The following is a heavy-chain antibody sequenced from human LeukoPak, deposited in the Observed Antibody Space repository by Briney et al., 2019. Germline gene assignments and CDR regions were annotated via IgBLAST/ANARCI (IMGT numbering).Heavy chain of an antibody. J-gene: IGHJ5*02. CDR3: ARVDCRIGGTTRESGWFDP. CDR1: GGSFSGYY. V-gene: IGHV4-34*01. D-gene: IGHD1-1*01. CDR2: INHSVIT. Sequence: SETLSLTCAVYGGSFSGYYWSWIRQPPGKGLEWIGEINHSVITHYNTSTKSRATISVDTSKNQFSLKLSSVTAADTAVYYCARVDCRIGGTTRESGWFDPWGQGTLVTVSS.